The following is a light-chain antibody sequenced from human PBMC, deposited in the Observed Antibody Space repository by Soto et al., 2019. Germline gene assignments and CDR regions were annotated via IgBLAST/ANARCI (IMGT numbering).Light chain of an antibody. CDR2: GAS. V-gene: IGKV3-20*01. Sequence: IVLTHSPGTLSLSPGERATLSCRASQIVNNNYLAWYQQKPGQAPRLVIYGASNRATGVPDRFSASGSGTDFTLTISRLEPEDVAVYYCQQYAKAPLTFGQGTKVEI. CDR1: QIVNNNY. J-gene: IGKJ1*01. CDR3: QQYAKAPLT.